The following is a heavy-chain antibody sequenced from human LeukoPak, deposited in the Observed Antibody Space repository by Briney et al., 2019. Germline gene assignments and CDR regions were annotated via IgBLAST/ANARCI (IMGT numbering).Heavy chain of an antibody. CDR1: GYTFTGYY. Sequence: GASVKVSCKASGYTFTGYYMHWVRQAPGQGLEWMGWINPNSGGTNYAQKFQGRVTMTRDTSISTAYMELSRLRSDDTAVYYCARGLGAAAGIGFDYWGQGTLVTVSS. J-gene: IGHJ4*02. D-gene: IGHD6-13*01. V-gene: IGHV1-2*02. CDR3: ARGLGAAAGIGFDY. CDR2: INPNSGGT.